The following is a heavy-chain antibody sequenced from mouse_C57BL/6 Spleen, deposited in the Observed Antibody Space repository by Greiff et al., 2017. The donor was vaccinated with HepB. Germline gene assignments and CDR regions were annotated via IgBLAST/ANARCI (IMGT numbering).Heavy chain of an antibody. CDR3: ARDFHWYFDV. CDR2: IYPRSGNT. V-gene: IGHV1-81*01. Sequence: VQLVESGAELARPGASVKLSCKASGYTFTSYGISWVKQRTGQGLEWIGEIYPRSGNTYYNEKFKGKATLTADKSSSTAYMELRSLTSEDSAVYFCARDFHWYFDVWGTGTTVTVSS. J-gene: IGHJ1*03. CDR1: GYTFTSYG.